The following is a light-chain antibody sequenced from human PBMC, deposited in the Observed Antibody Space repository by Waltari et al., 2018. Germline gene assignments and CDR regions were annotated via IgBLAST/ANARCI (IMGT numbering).Light chain of an antibody. V-gene: IGKV1-39*01. Sequence: DIQMTQSPSSLSASVEDRVTITCRASQQISSYLNWYQQKPGTAPRRLIYDASRLQSGVPSRFSGSGSGTDFTLTISSLQPEDFGTYYCQQTYTTPRTFGQGTKVETK. J-gene: IGKJ1*01. CDR1: QQISSY. CDR3: QQTYTTPRT. CDR2: DAS.